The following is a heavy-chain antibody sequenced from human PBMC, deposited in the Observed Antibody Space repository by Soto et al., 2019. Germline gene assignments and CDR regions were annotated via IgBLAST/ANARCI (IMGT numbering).Heavy chain of an antibody. CDR1: GYSFTSYW. V-gene: IGHV5-10-1*01. J-gene: IGHJ6*02. Sequence: LGESLKISCKGSGYSFTSYWISWVRQMPGKGLEWMGRIDPSDSYTNYSPSFQGHVTISADKSISTAYLQWSSLKASDTTMYYYASFLYVVAVSPARVSSSPYYGMDVWGQGTTVTVPS. CDR2: IDPSDSYT. CDR3: ASFLYVVAVSPARVSSSPYYGMDV. D-gene: IGHD3-16*01.